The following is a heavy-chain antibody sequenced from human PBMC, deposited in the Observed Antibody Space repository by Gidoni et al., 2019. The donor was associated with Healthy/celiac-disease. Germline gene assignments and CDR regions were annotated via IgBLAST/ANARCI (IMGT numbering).Heavy chain of an antibody. CDR3: ARTSRRIAVAGTQYYFDY. CDR1: GFTFSSYG. Sequence: QVQLVESGGGVVQPGWSLRLSCAASGFTFSSYGMHWVRQAPGKGLEWVAVIWYDGSNKYYADSVKGRFTISRDNSKNTLYLQMNSLRAEDTAVYYCARTSRRIAVAGTQYYFDYWGQGTLVTVSS. CDR2: IWYDGSNK. J-gene: IGHJ4*02. D-gene: IGHD6-19*01. V-gene: IGHV3-33*01.